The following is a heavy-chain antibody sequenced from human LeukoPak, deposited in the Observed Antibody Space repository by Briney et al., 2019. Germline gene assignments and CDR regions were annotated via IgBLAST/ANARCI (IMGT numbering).Heavy chain of an antibody. D-gene: IGHD3-10*01. CDR2: IKSKTDGGTT. V-gene: IGHV3-15*01. CDR3: TTQSLLWFGESVGTGPFDY. J-gene: IGHJ4*02. CDR1: GFTFSGSA. Sequence: GESLKLSCAASGFTFSGSAMHWVRQASGKGLEWVGRIKSKTDGGTTDYAAPVKGRFTISRDDSKNTLYLQMSSLKTEDTAVYYCTTQSLLWFGESVGTGPFDYWGQGTLVTVSS.